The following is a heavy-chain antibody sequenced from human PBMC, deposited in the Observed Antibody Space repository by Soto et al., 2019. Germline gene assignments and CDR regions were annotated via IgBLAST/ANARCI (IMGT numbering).Heavy chain of an antibody. D-gene: IGHD3-3*01. CDR2: ISGSGGST. J-gene: IGHJ4*02. CDR1: GFTFSSYA. Sequence: GGSLRLSCAASGFTFSSYAMSWVRQAPGKGLEWVSAISGSGGSTYYADSVKGRFTISRDNSKNTLYLQMNSLRAEDTAVYYCASSPNRFLEWLSIRGIDYWGQGTLVTVSS. V-gene: IGHV3-23*01. CDR3: ASSPNRFLEWLSIRGIDY.